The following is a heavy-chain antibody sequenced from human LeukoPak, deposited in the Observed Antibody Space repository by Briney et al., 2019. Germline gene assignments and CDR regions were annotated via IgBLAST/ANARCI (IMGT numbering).Heavy chain of an antibody. V-gene: IGHV4-61*02. J-gene: IGHJ6*03. D-gene: IGHD5-24*01. CDR3: ARAPVEMATIYYYYYMDV. CDR2: IYTSGST. CDR1: GGSISSGSYY. Sequence: SETLSLTCTVSGGSISSGSYYWSWIRQPAGKGLEWIGRIYTSGSTNYNPSLKSRVTISVDTSKNQFSLKLSSVTAADTAVYYCARAPVEMATIYYYYYMDVWGKGTTVTVS.